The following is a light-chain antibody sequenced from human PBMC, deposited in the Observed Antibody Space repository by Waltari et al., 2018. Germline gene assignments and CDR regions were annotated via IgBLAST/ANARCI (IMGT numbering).Light chain of an antibody. V-gene: IGKV1-33*01. J-gene: IGKJ2*01. Sequence: DIQMTQSPSSLSASVGDRVTITCQASQDISNHLNWYQQKAGKAPKLLIYDASNLEIGVPSRFSRRGSGTHFTFTISSLQPEDVATYYCQQYDDFPPYTFCQGTKVDIK. CDR2: DAS. CDR3: QQYDDFPPYT. CDR1: QDISNH.